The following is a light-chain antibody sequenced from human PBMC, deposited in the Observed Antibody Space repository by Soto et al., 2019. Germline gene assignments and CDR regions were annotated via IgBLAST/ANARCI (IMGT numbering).Light chain of an antibody. CDR3: MHCTYWPYT. CDR1: QSPLYSDGNTY. CDR2: KVS. V-gene: IGKV2-30*01. J-gene: IGKJ2*01. Sequence: DVVMTQSPLFLPVTLGQPASISCRSSQSPLYSDGNTYLSWFHQRPGQSPRRLIYKVSHRDSGVPDRFSGRGSGSDFTLQINRLEAVDLVVYYCMHCTYWPYTFGQGTKLEIK.